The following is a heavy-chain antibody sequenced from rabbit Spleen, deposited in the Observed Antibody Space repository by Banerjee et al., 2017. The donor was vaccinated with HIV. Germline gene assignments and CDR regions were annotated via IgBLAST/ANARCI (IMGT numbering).Heavy chain of an antibody. D-gene: IGHD1-1*01. V-gene: IGHV1S40*01. CDR2: IDTGSNGFT. CDR1: GVSFSGDSY. Sequence: QSLEESGGDLVKPGASLTLTCIASGVSFSGDSYMCWVRQAPGKGLEWIACIDTGSNGFTYFASWAKGRFTISKTSSTTVTLQMTSLTAADTATYFCARDLVTVIGWNFNLWGQGTLVTVS. J-gene: IGHJ4*01. CDR3: ARDLVTVIGWNFNL.